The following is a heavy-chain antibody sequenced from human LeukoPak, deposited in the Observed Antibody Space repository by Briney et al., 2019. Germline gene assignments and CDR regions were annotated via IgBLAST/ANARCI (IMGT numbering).Heavy chain of an antibody. J-gene: IGHJ3*01. V-gene: IGHV3-30-3*01. CDR3: ARDRSGYANDAFDF. CDR2: LSYGGTNK. Sequence: GGSLRLSCAASGFTFDDYAMSWVRQAPGKGLEWVAVLSYGGTNKYYADSVKGRFTISRDNSKNTMFLQMNSLRAEDTAVYHCARDRSGYANDAFDFWGQGTMVTVSS. CDR1: GFTFDDYA. D-gene: IGHD3-3*01.